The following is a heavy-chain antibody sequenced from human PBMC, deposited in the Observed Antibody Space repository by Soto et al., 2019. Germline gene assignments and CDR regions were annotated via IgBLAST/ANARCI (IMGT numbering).Heavy chain of an antibody. D-gene: IGHD6-13*01. CDR3: AADLHSSSWYRYYYYYGMDV. Sequence: SVKVSCKASGFTFTSSAVQWVLQARGQRLEWIGWIVVGSGNTNYAQKFQERVTITRDMSTSTAYMELSSLRSEDTAVYYCAADLHSSSWYRYYYYYGMDVWGQGTTVTVSS. CDR1: GFTFTSSA. V-gene: IGHV1-58*01. CDR2: IVVGSGNT. J-gene: IGHJ6*02.